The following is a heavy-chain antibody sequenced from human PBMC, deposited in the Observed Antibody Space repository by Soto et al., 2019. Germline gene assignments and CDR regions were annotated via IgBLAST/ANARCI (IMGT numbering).Heavy chain of an antibody. V-gene: IGHV3-23*01. D-gene: IGHD3-22*01. CDR1: GFIFNKAW. CDR3: AKGRSYYYDSGDDYPDYYYYGMDF. Sequence: PGGSLRLSCAASGFIFNKAWMSWVRQAPGKGLEWVSGISGSGSTYYADSVKGRFTISRDNSRNTVSLQMNSLRAEDTALYYCAKGRSYYYDSGDDYPDYYYYGMDFWGQGTTVTVSS. CDR2: ISGSGST. J-gene: IGHJ6*02.